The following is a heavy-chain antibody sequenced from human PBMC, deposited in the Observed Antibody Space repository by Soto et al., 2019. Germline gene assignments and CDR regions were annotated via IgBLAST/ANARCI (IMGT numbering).Heavy chain of an antibody. CDR3: AKDATAVKGVWDTFDM. Sequence: PGGSLRLSCAASGFPFIAYAISWVRQAPLKVLQLLSVFGVIYSDKHYADSVRGLFTVSRYNSNNTLYFQINILRAGDTALYYCAKDATAVKGVWDTFDMWGQGTEVTVSS. D-gene: IGHD2-8*01. CDR1: GFPFIAYA. CDR2: FGVIYSDK. J-gene: IGHJ3*02. V-gene: IGHV3-23*01.